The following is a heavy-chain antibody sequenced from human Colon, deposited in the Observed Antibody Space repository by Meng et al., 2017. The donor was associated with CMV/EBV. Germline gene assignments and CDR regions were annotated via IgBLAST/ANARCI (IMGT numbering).Heavy chain of an antibody. CDR1: GVSFSHYV. V-gene: IGHV4-4*07. CDR2: IHIRGGT. CDR3: AVQPCYDGYCYFDY. D-gene: IGHD5-18*01. J-gene: IGHJ4*02. Sequence: QGQVGGCGPGIENPSGPPSLPRLFSGVSFSHYVWGRTRQPRGKGPEWIGRIHIRGGTNYNPSLKSRVTMSVDTSKNQFSLKLSSVTAADTAVYYCAVQPCYDGYCYFDYWGQGTLVTVSS.